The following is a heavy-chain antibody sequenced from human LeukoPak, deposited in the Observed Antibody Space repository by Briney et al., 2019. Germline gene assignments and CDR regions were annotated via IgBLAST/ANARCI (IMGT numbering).Heavy chain of an antibody. V-gene: IGHV1-69*06. Sequence: SVKVSCTASGGTFSSYAISWVRQAPGQGLEWMGGIIPIFGTANYAQKFQGRVTITADKSTSTAYMELSSLRSEDTAVYYCARAKVVAATPHFDYWGQGTLVTVSS. CDR2: IIPIFGTA. CDR1: GGTFSSYA. CDR3: ARAKVVAATPHFDY. D-gene: IGHD2-15*01. J-gene: IGHJ4*02.